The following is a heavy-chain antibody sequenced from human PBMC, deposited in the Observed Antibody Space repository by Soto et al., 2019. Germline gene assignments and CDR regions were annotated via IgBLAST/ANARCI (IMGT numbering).Heavy chain of an antibody. D-gene: IGHD3-16*02. J-gene: IGHJ6*02. Sequence: QVQLVQSGAEVKKPGSSVKVSCKASGGTFSTYAFSWVRQAPGQGLEWMGGIIPIFGVVNYAQNFQGRVTXTXXKSTSTAYMELSSLGADGTAVYYCASDYGVIPKDYYYSMDVWGQGTTVTVSS. CDR2: IIPIFGVV. V-gene: IGHV1-69*14. CDR3: ASDYGVIPKDYYYSMDV. CDR1: GGTFSTYA.